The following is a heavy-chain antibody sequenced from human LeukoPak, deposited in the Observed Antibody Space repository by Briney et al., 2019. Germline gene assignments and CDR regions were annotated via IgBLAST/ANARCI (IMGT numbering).Heavy chain of an antibody. J-gene: IGHJ4*02. Sequence: SETLSLTCTVPGVSINSFYWSWMRQPPGKGLEWIGYIYDSGSTNYKPSLKSRVTMSVDTSKNQLSLKLSSVTAADTAVYYCARTVHYSSGWSPTYYFDYWGQGTPVTVSS. D-gene: IGHD6-19*01. V-gene: IGHV4-59*01. CDR3: ARTVHYSSGWSPTYYFDY. CDR2: IYDSGST. CDR1: GVSINSFY.